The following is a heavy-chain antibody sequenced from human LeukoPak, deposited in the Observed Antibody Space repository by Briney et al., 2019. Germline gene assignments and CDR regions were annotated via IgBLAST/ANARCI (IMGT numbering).Heavy chain of an antibody. Sequence: ASVKVSCKASGYTFTGYYMHWVRQAPGQGLEWMGWINPNSGGTNYAQEFQGRVTMTRDTSISTAYMELSRLRSDDTAVYYCAREVSYYYGSGSTFDYWGQGTLVTVSS. CDR3: AREVSYYYGSGSTFDY. D-gene: IGHD3-10*01. V-gene: IGHV1-2*02. J-gene: IGHJ4*02. CDR1: GYTFTGYY. CDR2: INPNSGGT.